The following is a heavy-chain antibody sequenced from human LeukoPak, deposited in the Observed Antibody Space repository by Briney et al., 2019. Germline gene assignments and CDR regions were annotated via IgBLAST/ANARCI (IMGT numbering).Heavy chain of an antibody. CDR1: GYSFTSYW. D-gene: IGHD4-17*01. Sequence: GESLKISCKGSGYSFTSYWISWVRQMPGKGLEWMGRIDPSDSYTNYSPSFQGHVTISADKSISTAYLQWSSLKASDTAVYYCARHGMSPDGELDYWGQGTLVTVSS. J-gene: IGHJ4*02. CDR2: IDPSDSYT. CDR3: ARHGMSPDGELDY. V-gene: IGHV5-10-1*01.